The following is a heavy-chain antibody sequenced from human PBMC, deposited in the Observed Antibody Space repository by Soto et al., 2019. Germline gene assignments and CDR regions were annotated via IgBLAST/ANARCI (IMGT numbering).Heavy chain of an antibody. D-gene: IGHD2-15*01. CDR3: AKGYCSGGSCYYPDDAFDI. CDR1: GFTFSSYA. CDR2: ISGSGGST. V-gene: IGHV3-23*01. J-gene: IGHJ3*02. Sequence: PGGSLRLSCAASGFTFSSYAMSWVRQAPGKGLEWVSAISGSGGSTYYADSVKGRFTISRDNSKNTLYLQMNSLRAEDTAVYYCAKGYCSGGSCYYPDDAFDIWGQGTMVTGSS.